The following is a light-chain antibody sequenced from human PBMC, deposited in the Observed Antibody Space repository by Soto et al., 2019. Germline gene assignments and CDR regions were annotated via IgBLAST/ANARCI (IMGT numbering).Light chain of an antibody. J-gene: IGLJ2*01. CDR3: CSYAGRSSRVV. Sequence: QSALTQPASVSGAPGQTITISCTGTSSDVGSYNHVSWYQQHPGKAPKLMIYEVSKRPSGVSNRFSGSKSGNPASRTIAGLQAEDEAVYYCCSYAGRSSRVVFGGGTKLTVL. V-gene: IGLV2-23*02. CDR1: SSDVGSYNH. CDR2: EVS.